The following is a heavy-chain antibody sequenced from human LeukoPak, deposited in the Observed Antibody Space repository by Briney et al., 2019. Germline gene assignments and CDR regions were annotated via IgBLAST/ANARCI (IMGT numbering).Heavy chain of an antibody. CDR3: TIDVPNDGGYVPIDY. CDR2: IKSKSHGGTT. CDR1: GFTFSNAW. V-gene: IGHV3-15*01. D-gene: IGHD6-25*01. Sequence: GGSLRLSCAASGFTFSNAWMSWVRQAPGKGLEWVGRIKSKSHGGTTDYAAPVKGRFTISRDDSKNTLYLQMDSLKTEDTALYYCTIDVPNDGGYVPIDYWGQGTLVTVSS. J-gene: IGHJ4*02.